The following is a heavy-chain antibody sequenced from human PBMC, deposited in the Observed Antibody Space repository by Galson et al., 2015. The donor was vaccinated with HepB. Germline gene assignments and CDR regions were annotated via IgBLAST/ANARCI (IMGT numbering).Heavy chain of an antibody. Sequence: SVKVSCKASGYTFTSYDINWVRQATGQGLEWMGWMNPNSGNTGYAQKFQGRVTMTRNTSMSTAYMELNSLRSEDTAVYYCACASPMTIVRYWGQGTLVTVSS. CDR1: GYTFTSYD. V-gene: IGHV1-8*01. CDR3: ACASPMTIVRY. J-gene: IGHJ4*01. D-gene: IGHD3-10*01. CDR2: MNPNSGNT.